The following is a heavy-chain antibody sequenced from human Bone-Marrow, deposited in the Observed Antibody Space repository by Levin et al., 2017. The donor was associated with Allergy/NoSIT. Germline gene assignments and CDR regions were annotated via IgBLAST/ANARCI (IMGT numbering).Heavy chain of an antibody. J-gene: IGHJ4*02. Sequence: SGGSLRLSCAASGFTFRSYGMHWVRQAPGKGLEWVALIWHDGSDKKYADSVKGRFTISRDNSKNTLYLQMSSLRAEDTAIYYCASEYDTSGRSYFDYWGQGTLVSVSS. D-gene: IGHD3-22*01. CDR2: IWHDGSDK. V-gene: IGHV3-33*01. CDR3: ASEYDTSGRSYFDY. CDR1: GFTFRSYG.